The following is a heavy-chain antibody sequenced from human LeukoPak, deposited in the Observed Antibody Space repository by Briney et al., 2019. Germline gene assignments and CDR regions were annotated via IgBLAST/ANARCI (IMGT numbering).Heavy chain of an antibody. D-gene: IGHD5-12*01. CDR2: ISSSSSCI. J-gene: IGHJ4*02. CDR3: ARDSRGYSGYDLGY. V-gene: IGHV3-21*01. Sequence: GGSLRLSCAASGFTFSSYSMNWVRQAPGKGLEWVSSISSSSSCIYYADSVKGRFTISRDNAKNSLYLQMNSLRAEDTAVYYCARDSRGYSGYDLGYWGQGTLVTVSS. CDR1: GFTFSSYS.